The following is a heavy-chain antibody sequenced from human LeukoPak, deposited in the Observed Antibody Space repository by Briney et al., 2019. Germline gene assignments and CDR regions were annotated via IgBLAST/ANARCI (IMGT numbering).Heavy chain of an antibody. CDR3: ARVEDPPVKSITMVRGVQNNWFDP. Sequence: ASVKVSCKVSGYTLTELSMHWVRQAPGKGLEWMGGFDPEDGETIYAQKFQGRVTMTEDTSTDTAYMELNSLRSDDTAVYYCARVEDPPVKSITMVRGVQNNWFDPWGQGTLVTVSS. V-gene: IGHV1-24*01. D-gene: IGHD3-10*01. CDR2: FDPEDGET. J-gene: IGHJ5*02. CDR1: GYTLTELS.